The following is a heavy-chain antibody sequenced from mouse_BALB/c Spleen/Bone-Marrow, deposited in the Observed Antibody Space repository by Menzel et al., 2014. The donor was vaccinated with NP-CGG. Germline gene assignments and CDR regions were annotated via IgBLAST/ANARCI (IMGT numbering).Heavy chain of an antibody. J-gene: IGHJ4*01. Sequence: EVKLQESGGGLVKLGGSLKLPCAASGLTFSSYYMSWVRQTPEKRLELVAAINSNGGSTYYPDTVKGRFTISRDNAKNTLYLQMSSLKSEDTALYYCARLGNDDAMDYWGQGTSVTVSS. V-gene: IGHV5-6-2*01. D-gene: IGHD2-12*01. CDR1: GLTFSSYY. CDR3: ARLGNDDAMDY. CDR2: INSNGGST.